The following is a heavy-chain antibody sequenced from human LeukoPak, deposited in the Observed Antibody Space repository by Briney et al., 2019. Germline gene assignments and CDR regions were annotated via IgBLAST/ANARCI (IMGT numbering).Heavy chain of an antibody. V-gene: IGHV1-46*01. D-gene: IGHD3-16*01. CDR1: GYTFTSYY. Sequence: ASVKVSCKASGYTFTSYYMHWVRQAPGQGLEWMGIINPSGGSTSYAQKFQGRVTMTRDMSTSTVYMELSSLRSEDTAVYYCANHMGGQAAFDIWGQGTMVTVSS. CDR3: ANHMGGQAAFDI. J-gene: IGHJ3*02. CDR2: INPSGGST.